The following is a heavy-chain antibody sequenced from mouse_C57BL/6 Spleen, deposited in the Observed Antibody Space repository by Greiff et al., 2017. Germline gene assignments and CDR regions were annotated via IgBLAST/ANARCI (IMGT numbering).Heavy chain of an antibody. CDR3: ARCIYYSNYYAMDY. D-gene: IGHD2-5*01. V-gene: IGHV1-69*01. Sequence: QVQLQQPGAELVMPGASVKLSCTASGYTFTSYWMHWVQQRPGQGLEWIGEIDPSDSYTNYNQKVKGKSTLTVDKSSSTAYMQLSSLTSEDSAVYYCARCIYYSNYYAMDYWGQGTSVTVSS. J-gene: IGHJ4*01. CDR1: GYTFTSYW. CDR2: IDPSDSYT.